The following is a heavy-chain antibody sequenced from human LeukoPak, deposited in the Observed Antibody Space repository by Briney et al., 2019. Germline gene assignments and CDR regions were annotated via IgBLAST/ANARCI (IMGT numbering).Heavy chain of an antibody. Sequence: GGSLRLSCAASGFSLSNYGMHWVRQAPGKGLEWVAFIRYDGSNKYYADSVKGRFTISRDNSKNTLYLQMNSLRAEDTAVYYCAKDRNVGFLEWLLQLRFDYWGQGTLVTVSS. D-gene: IGHD3-3*01. CDR3: AKDRNVGFLEWLLQLRFDY. CDR2: IRYDGSNK. V-gene: IGHV3-30*02. J-gene: IGHJ4*02. CDR1: GFSLSNYG.